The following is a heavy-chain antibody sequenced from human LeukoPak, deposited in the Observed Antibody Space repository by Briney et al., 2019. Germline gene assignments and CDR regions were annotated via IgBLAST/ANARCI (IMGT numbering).Heavy chain of an antibody. Sequence: ASVKVSCKASGYTFTSYYMHWVRQAPGQGLEWMGIINPSGGSTTYAQKFQGRVTMTRDTSTSTVYMELSSLRSEDTAVYYCAKVGILTGYLTPNFDYWGQGTLVTVSS. CDR3: AKVGILTGYLTPNFDY. CDR2: INPSGGST. V-gene: IGHV1-46*01. D-gene: IGHD3-9*01. J-gene: IGHJ4*02. CDR1: GYTFTSYY.